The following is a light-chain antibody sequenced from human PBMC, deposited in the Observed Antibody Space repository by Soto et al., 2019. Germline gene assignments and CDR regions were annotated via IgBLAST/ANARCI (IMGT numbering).Light chain of an antibody. CDR1: QGITSW. J-gene: IGKJ2*01. CDR2: AAS. Sequence: DIQMTQSPSFVSASVGDRVNITCRASQGITSWLVWYQQKPGKDPKLLIYAASSLQSGVPSRFSGSGSGTDFSLTISSLQTEDFATYYCQQTDSFTYTFGRGTKMDLK. CDR3: QQTDSFTYT. V-gene: IGKV1-12*01.